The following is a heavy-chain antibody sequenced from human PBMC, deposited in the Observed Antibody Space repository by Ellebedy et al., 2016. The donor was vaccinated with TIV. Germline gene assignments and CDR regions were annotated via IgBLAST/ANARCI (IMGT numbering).Heavy chain of an antibody. D-gene: IGHD3-22*01. V-gene: IGHV3-30*03. CDR3: TRVKHFYDGLREFYFDY. Sequence: GESLKISCAASGFIFNSHGMHWVRQAPGKGLEWVAVISGHGLTTYYADSVKGRFTISRDNSKNTLYLQMHSLRAEDTAVYFCTRVKHFYDGLREFYFDYWGRGTRVTVSS. CDR1: GFIFNSHG. J-gene: IGHJ4*02. CDR2: ISGHGLTT.